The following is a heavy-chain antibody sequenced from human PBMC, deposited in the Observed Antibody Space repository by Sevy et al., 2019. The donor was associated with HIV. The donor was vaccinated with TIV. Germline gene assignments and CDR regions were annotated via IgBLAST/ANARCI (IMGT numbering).Heavy chain of an antibody. Sequence: SETLSLTCTVSGGSFSNSDSYWSWIRQPPGKGLEWIGYIHYTGGTYYNPFLKSRVAMSVDTSEKQFSLKLSSMTEADTAVYYCASKRGYNHGPFDYWGQGTLVTVSS. V-gene: IGHV4-30-4*02. D-gene: IGHD5-18*01. CDR2: IHYTGGT. CDR1: GGSFSNSDSY. CDR3: ASKRGYNHGPFDY. J-gene: IGHJ4*02.